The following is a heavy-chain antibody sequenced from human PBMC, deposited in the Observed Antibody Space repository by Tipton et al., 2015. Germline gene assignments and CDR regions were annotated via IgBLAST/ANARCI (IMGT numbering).Heavy chain of an antibody. Sequence: TLSLTCSVSSDSISKYYWSWIRQPPGKELEWIGSISHSGNTYHNPSLKSRVSIFVDTSKNQFSLKLSSVTAADTAVYYCARQHCYSTTCYAEFYYFDYWGQGSLVTVSS. V-gene: IGHV4-59*05. J-gene: IGHJ4*02. CDR2: ISHSGNT. CDR3: ARQHCYSTTCYAEFYYFDY. CDR1: SDSISKYY. D-gene: IGHD2-2*01.